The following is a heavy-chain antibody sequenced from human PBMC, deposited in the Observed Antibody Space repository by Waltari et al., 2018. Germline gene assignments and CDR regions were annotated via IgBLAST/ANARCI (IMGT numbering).Heavy chain of an antibody. CDR3: VRATAEAASPFDY. CDR1: GASLTTGGFY. V-gene: IGHV4-31*03. CDR2: VYYDGES. D-gene: IGHD2-15*01. Sequence: QVHLQESAPGLVKPSETLSLTCTVAGASLTTGGFYWGWVRQRPGKGLEWIGYVYYDGESFYSPSLTSRIVISLDKTKNQFSLNLGSVTAADTATYFCVRATAEAASPFDYWGKGTLVTVSS. J-gene: IGHJ4*02.